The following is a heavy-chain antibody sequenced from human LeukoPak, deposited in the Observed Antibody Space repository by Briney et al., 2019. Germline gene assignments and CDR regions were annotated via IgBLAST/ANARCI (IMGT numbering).Heavy chain of an antibody. D-gene: IGHD2-2*01. Sequence: SETLSLTCTVSGGSISSGGYYWSWIRQHPGKGLEWIGYIYYSGSTYYNPSLKSRVTISVDTSENQFSLKLSSVTAADTAVYYCARFVVVPAATRLDFDYWGQGTLVTVSS. CDR1: GGSISSGGYY. J-gene: IGHJ4*02. CDR2: IYYSGST. CDR3: ARFVVVPAATRLDFDY. V-gene: IGHV4-31*03.